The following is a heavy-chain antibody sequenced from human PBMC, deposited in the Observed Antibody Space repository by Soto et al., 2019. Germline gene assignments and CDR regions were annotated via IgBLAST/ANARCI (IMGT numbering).Heavy chain of an antibody. J-gene: IGHJ6*02. CDR1: GFTFSSYE. CDR3: ARDFYDDSSGYFYGMDV. V-gene: IGHV3-48*03. D-gene: IGHD3-22*01. CDR2: ISSSGSTI. Sequence: EVQLVESGGGLVQPGGSLRLSCAASGFTFSSYEMNWVRQAPGKGLEWVSYISSSGSTIYYADSVKGRFTISKDNAKNSLDLQMHSLRAEDTAVYSCARDFYDDSSGYFYGMDVCGQGTTVPFSS.